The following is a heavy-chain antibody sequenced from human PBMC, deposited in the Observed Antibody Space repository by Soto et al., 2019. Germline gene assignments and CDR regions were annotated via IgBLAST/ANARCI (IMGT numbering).Heavy chain of an antibody. V-gene: IGHV3-23*01. CDR1: QFTFSTFA. J-gene: IGHJ5*01. CDR2: ISEAGDST. Sequence: EVQLLESGGGLVQPGGSLRLSCAASQFTFSTFAMSWVRQAPGKGLEWVSFISEAGDSTHYADSVKGRFTISRDNSKNTLYLKMNSPRAEDAALYHCVKGGWLDFWGQGALVTVSS. CDR3: VKGGWLDF.